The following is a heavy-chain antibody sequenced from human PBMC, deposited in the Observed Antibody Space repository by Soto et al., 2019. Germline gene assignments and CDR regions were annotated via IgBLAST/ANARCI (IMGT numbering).Heavy chain of an antibody. D-gene: IGHD3-10*01. CDR3: AREISSPNYYYYGMDV. V-gene: IGHV1-69*01. Sequence: QVQLVQSGAEVKKPGSSVKVSCRASGGTFSSYAVSWVRQAPGQGLEWMGVIIPLVGSPKYAQKFQGRVTITADDSATTAYMELTGLRSDDTAVYYCAREISSPNYYYYGMDVWGQGTTVTVSS. J-gene: IGHJ6*02. CDR1: GGTFSSYA. CDR2: IIPLVGSP.